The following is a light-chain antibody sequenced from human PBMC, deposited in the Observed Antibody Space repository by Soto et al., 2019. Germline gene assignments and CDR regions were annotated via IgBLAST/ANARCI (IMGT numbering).Light chain of an antibody. Sequence: EIVLTQSPGTLSLSPGERATLSCRASQSVSSSYLAWYQQKPGQAPRLLIHGASYRATGIPDRFSGSGSGTDFTLTISRLEPEDFAVYYCQQYGSSPLTFGGGTKVDIK. CDR3: QQYGSSPLT. V-gene: IGKV3-20*01. CDR2: GAS. CDR1: QSVSSSY. J-gene: IGKJ4*01.